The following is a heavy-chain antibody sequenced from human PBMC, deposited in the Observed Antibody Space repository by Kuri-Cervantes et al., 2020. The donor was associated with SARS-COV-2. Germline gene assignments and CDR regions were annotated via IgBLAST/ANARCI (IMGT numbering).Heavy chain of an antibody. J-gene: IGHJ5*02. D-gene: IGHD2-2*01. Sequence: SETLSLTCAVSGYSISSGYYWGWIRQPPGKGLEWIGSIYHSGSTYYNPSLKSRVTISVDTSKNQFSLKLSSVTAADTAVYYCAREYCSSTSCYVRWFDPWGLGTLVTVSS. V-gene: IGHV4-38-2*02. CDR3: AREYCSSTSCYVRWFDP. CDR2: IYHSGST. CDR1: GYSISSGYY.